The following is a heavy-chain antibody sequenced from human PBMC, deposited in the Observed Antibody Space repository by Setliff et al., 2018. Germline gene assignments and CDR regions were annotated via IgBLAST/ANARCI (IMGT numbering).Heavy chain of an antibody. V-gene: IGHV3-7*05. Sequence: PGGSLRLSCAASGFTFSSHWMSWVRQAPGKGLEWVANIKQDGSEKYYVDSVKGRFTISRDNAKNSLYLQINSLRAEDTAVYYCARVCCYYNSGSSPNWFDPWGQGTLVTVSS. CDR2: IKQDGSEK. D-gene: IGHD3-10*01. CDR1: GFTFSSHW. J-gene: IGHJ5*02. CDR3: ARVCCYYNSGSSPNWFDP.